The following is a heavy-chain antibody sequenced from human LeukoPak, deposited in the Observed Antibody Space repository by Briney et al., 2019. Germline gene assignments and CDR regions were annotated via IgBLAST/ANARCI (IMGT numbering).Heavy chain of an antibody. Sequence: SETLSLTCAVYGGSFSGYYWSWIRQPPGKGLEWIGEINHSGSTNYNPSLKSRVTISVDTSKNQFSLKLSSVTAADTAVYYCARGWFGGIDYWGQGTLVTVSS. CDR2: INHSGST. D-gene: IGHD3-16*01. V-gene: IGHV4-34*01. CDR1: GGSFSGYY. CDR3: ARGWFGGIDY. J-gene: IGHJ4*02.